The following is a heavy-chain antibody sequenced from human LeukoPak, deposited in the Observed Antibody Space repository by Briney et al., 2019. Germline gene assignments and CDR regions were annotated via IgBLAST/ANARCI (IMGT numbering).Heavy chain of an antibody. CDR3: GRDALVGYFSYYYMDV. CDR1: GGSISSHY. J-gene: IGHJ6*03. Sequence: SETLSLTCTVSGGSISSHYWTWIRQSPVKGLEWIGDISNSGSTNYNPSLKSRVTISIDTSKNQFSLKLSSVTAADTAVYYCGRDALVGYFSYYYMDVWGKGTTVTVSS. D-gene: IGHD2-15*01. V-gene: IGHV4-59*11. CDR2: ISNSGST.